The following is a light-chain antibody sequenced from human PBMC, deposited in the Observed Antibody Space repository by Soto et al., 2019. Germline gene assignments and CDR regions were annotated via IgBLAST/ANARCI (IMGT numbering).Light chain of an antibody. J-gene: IGKJ2*01. CDR3: QQYNSYPSMYT. CDR2: AAS. Sequence: DIQMTQSPCSLSASVGDRVTITCRASQGSRNYLAWFQQKPGKAPKSPIYAASSLQSGVPSKFRGSASRKDITLTTTTLQPENYATNHCQQYNSYPSMYTFGQGTKVDTK. CDR1: QGSRNY. V-gene: IGKV1-16*02.